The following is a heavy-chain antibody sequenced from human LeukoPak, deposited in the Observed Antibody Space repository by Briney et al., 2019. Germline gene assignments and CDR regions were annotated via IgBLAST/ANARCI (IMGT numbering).Heavy chain of an antibody. CDR1: GFTFSDYS. J-gene: IGHJ4*02. D-gene: IGHD6-6*01. Sequence: GGSLRLSCAASGFTFSDYSMNWVRQAPGKGLEWVSYISFSVNTKYYGDSVKGRFTISRDNAKNSLYLHMNSLRAEDTAVYYCAKEGQYSNSSPRDWGQGTLVTVSS. V-gene: IGHV3-48*04. CDR2: ISFSVNTK. CDR3: AKEGQYSNSSPRD.